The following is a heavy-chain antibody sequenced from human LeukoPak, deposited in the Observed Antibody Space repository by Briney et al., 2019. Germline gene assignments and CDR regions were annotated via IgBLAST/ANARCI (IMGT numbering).Heavy chain of an antibody. Sequence: SETLSLTCAVYGGSFSGYYWSWIRQPPGKGLEWIGEINHSGSTNYNPSLKSRVTISVDTSKNQFSLKLGSVTAADTAVYYCARGNWGSFDYWGQGTLVTVSS. D-gene: IGHD7-27*01. CDR1: GGSFSGYY. CDR2: INHSGST. V-gene: IGHV4-34*01. CDR3: ARGNWGSFDY. J-gene: IGHJ4*02.